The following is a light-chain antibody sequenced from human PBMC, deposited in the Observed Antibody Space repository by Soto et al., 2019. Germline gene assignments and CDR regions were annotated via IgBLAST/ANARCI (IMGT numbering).Light chain of an antibody. V-gene: IGKV3-11*01. J-gene: IGKJ4*01. CDR2: DAS. CDR3: QQRSNWPPLT. CDR1: QSVSSY. Sequence: EIVLTQSPATLSLSPGERATLSCSASQSVSSYLAWYQQKPGQAPRLLIYDASNMATGIPARFSGSGSGTDFPLTISSLEPEDFAVYYCQQRSNWPPLTFGGGNKVEIK.